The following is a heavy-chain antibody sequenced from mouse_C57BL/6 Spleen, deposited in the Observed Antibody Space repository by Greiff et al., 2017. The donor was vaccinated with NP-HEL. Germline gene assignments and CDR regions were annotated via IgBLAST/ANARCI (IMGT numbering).Heavy chain of an antibody. J-gene: IGHJ1*03. CDR1: GYAFSSYW. V-gene: IGHV1-80*01. D-gene: IGHD1-1*01. CDR2: IYPGDGDT. CDR3: ARGGNYGSSFYWYFDV. Sequence: QVQLKESGAELVKPGASVKISCKASGYAFSSYWMNWVKQRPGKGLEWIGQIYPGDGDTNYNGKFKGKATLTADKSSSTAYMQLSSLTSEDSAVYFCARGGNYGSSFYWYFDVWGTGTTVTVSS.